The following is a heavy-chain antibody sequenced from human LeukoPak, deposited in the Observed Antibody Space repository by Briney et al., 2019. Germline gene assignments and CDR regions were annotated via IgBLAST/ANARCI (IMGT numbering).Heavy chain of an antibody. J-gene: IGHJ3*02. CDR1: GFTFSSYD. CDR3: ARAKTGIDAFDI. CDR2: TGTAGDT. D-gene: IGHD3-10*01. V-gene: IGHV3-13*01. Sequence: PGGSLRLSCAASGFTFSSYDMHWVRQATGKGLEWFSATGTAGDTYYPGSVKGRFTISRENAKNSLYLQMNSLRAGDTAVYYCARAKTGIDAFDIWGQGTMVTVSS.